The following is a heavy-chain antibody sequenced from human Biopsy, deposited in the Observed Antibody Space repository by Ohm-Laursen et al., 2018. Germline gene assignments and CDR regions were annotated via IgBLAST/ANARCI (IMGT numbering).Heavy chain of an antibody. CDR2: IYSGGNT. V-gene: IGHV4-61*01. J-gene: IGHJ4*02. CDR3: ARGRRTSGWPYFAN. CDR1: GDSLSSGPDN. D-gene: IGHD6-19*01. Sequence: GTLSLTCTVSGDSLSSGPDNWSWVRQPPGQGLEYIGFIYSGGNTNYNPSLQNRVTVSVDTSKNQFSLKLSSVIAADTAVYYCARGRRTSGWPYFANWGQGTLVIVSS.